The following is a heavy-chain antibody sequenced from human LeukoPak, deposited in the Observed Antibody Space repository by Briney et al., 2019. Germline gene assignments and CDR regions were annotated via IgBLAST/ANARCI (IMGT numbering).Heavy chain of an antibody. D-gene: IGHD3-16*01. J-gene: IGHJ4*02. CDR3: AREGMMITFGGPWGYFDY. CDR2: ISSSSTTI. Sequence: GGSLRLFCAASGFTFSSYSMNWVRQAPGKGLEWVSYISSSSTTIYYVDSVKGRFTVSRDNAKNSLYLQMNSLRDEDTAVYYCAREGMMITFGGPWGYFDYWGQGTLVTVSS. CDR1: GFTFSSYS. V-gene: IGHV3-48*02.